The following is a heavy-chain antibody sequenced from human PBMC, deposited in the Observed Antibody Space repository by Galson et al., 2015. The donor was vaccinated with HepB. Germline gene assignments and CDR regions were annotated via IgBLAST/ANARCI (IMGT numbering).Heavy chain of an antibody. J-gene: IGHJ4*02. CDR3: AKNGGLYYYGSGSYLYS. Sequence: SLRLSCAASGFTFNSYAMSWIRQAPGKGLEWVSVTSGGGGSTYYADSVKGRFTISRDNSKNTLYLQMNSLRAEDTAVYYCAKNGGLYYYGSGSYLYSWGQGALVTVSS. D-gene: IGHD3-10*01. CDR2: TSGGGGST. V-gene: IGHV3-23*01. CDR1: GFTFNSYA.